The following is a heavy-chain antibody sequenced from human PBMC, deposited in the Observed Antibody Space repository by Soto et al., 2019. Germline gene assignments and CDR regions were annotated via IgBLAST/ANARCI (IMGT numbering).Heavy chain of an antibody. J-gene: IGHJ6*02. Sequence: QVQLVQSGAEVKKPGASVKVSCKASGYTFTDYYIHWVRQAPGQGLEWMWWIDPESGNTNYARKFQAWVTMTRDTSITTVYMELTNLSSDDTAVFYRARAGPSKKQAKLNVWGQGTTVSVSS. CDR2: IDPESGNT. D-gene: IGHD6-13*01. CDR1: GYTFTDYY. CDR3: ARAGPSKKQAKLNV. V-gene: IGHV1-2*04.